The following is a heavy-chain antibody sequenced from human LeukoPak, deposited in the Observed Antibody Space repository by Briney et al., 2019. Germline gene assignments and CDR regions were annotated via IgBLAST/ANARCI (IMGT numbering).Heavy chain of an antibody. J-gene: IGHJ6*02. D-gene: IGHD5-18*01. V-gene: IGHV4-34*01. CDR2: INHSGST. CDR3: ARGLSDTAMVTLPYYYGMDV. Sequence: PSETLSLTCAVYGGSFSGYYWSWIRQPPGKGLEWIGEINHSGSTNYNPPLKSRVTISVDTSKNQFSLKLSSVTAADTAVYYCARGLSDTAMVTLPYYYGMDVWGQGTTVTVSS. CDR1: GGSFSGYY.